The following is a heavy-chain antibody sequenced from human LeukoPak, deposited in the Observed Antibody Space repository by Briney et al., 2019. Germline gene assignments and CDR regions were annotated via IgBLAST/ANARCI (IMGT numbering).Heavy chain of an antibody. CDR1: GYSISSGYY. D-gene: IGHD2-2*01. V-gene: IGHV4-38-2*01. CDR3: ASTYCSSTSCSLNAFDI. CDR2: IYHSGST. Sequence: SETLSLTCAVSGYSISSGYYWGWIRQPPGKGLKWIGSIYHSGSTYYNPSLKSRVTISVDTSKNQFSLKLSSVTAADTAVYYCASTYCSSTSCSLNAFDIWGQGTMVTVSS. J-gene: IGHJ3*02.